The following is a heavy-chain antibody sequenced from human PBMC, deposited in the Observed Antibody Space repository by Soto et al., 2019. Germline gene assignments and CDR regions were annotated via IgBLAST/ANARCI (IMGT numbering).Heavy chain of an antibody. D-gene: IGHD3-16*01. J-gene: IGHJ4*02. V-gene: IGHV4-59*01. CDR3: ARGIADRGGGTFDY. CDR1: GGSISSYY. CDR2: IYYSGGT. Sequence: QVQLQESGPGLVKPSETLSLTCTVSGGSISSYYWSWIRQPPGKGLEWIGYIYYSGGTNYNSSLKSRVTISVDTSKNQFSLKLSSVTAADTAVYYCARGIADRGGGTFDYWGQGPLVTVSS.